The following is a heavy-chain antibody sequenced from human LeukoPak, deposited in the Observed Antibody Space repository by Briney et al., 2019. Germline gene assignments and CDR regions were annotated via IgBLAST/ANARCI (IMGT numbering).Heavy chain of an antibody. V-gene: IGHV3-66*01. CDR3: ARGVLRDRYTYSYSFDY. Sequence: PGGSLRLSCAASGFTFSTYYMNWVRQAPGKGLEWVSAVYMSGTTYYATPVKGRFTISRDKTKNTIYLQMNNLRAEDTAVYYCARGVLRDRYTYSYSFDYWGQGTLVTVSS. CDR1: GFTFSTYY. J-gene: IGHJ4*02. D-gene: IGHD5-18*01. CDR2: VYMSGTT.